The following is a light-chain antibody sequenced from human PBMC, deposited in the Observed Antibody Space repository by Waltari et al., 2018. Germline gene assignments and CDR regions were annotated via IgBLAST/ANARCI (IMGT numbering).Light chain of an antibody. J-gene: IGLJ2*01. Sequence: SSELSQDPAVSVALGQTVRITCQGDSLRLYYASWCRKKPGQSPVLLIYGKNNRPSGIPDRFSASSSGNTASLTISGARAEDEGDCYCNTREISGDVVFGGGTKLTVL. CDR1: SLRLYY. CDR3: NTREISGDVV. CDR2: GKN. V-gene: IGLV3-19*01.